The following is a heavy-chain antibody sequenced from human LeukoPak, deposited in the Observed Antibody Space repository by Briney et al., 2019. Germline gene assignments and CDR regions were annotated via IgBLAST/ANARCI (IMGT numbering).Heavy chain of an antibody. CDR3: AKDFVRGTLTGAFDV. J-gene: IGHJ3*01. Sequence: GGSLRLSCAASGFSFRSFTMHWVRQAPGKGLEWVSGISDSDADTHYADSVKGRFTISRDNSKNTVYLQMSSLRVEGTALYYCAKDFVRGTLTGAFDVWGRGAMVTVST. V-gene: IGHV3-23*01. CDR1: GFSFRSFT. CDR2: ISDSDADT. D-gene: IGHD3-10*01.